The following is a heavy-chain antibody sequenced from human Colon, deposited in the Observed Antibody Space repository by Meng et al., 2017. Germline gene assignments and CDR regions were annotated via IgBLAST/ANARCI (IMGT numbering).Heavy chain of an antibody. CDR2: IWHDGSRK. CDR1: GFTFSSYG. CDR3: ARDFGPRDTSYPPTNYFDS. V-gene: IGHV3-33*01. D-gene: IGHD3/OR15-3a*01. Sequence: GESLKISCAASGFTFSSYGMHWVRPAPGKGLEWVAVIWHDGSRKEYGDSVKGRFTMSRDNSKNTLYLEMNSLRAEDTGVYYCARDFGPRDTSYPPTNYFDSWGQGTLVTVSS. J-gene: IGHJ4*02.